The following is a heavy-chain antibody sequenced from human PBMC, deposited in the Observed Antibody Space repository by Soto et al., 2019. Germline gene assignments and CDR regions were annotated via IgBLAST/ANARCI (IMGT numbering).Heavy chain of an antibody. CDR1: GGSISSGGYY. D-gene: IGHD2-15*01. CDR3: ARDSGGYCSGGSCYPLDY. J-gene: IGHJ4*02. CDR2: IYYSGST. V-gene: IGHV4-31*03. Sequence: QVQLQESGPGLVKPSQTLSLTCTVSGGSISSGGYYWSWIRQHPGKGLEWIGYIYYSGSTYYNPYLDSRVTIAVDTSKNQFSLKLSSVTAADTAVYYCARDSGGYCSGGSCYPLDYWGQGTLVTVSS.